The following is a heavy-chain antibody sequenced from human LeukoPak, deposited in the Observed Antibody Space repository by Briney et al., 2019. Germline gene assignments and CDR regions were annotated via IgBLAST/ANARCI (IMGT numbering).Heavy chain of an antibody. CDR1: GGSISTYY. CDR3: ARGGPNIPDF. CDR2: MYYSGST. Sequence: PSETLSLTCTVSGGSISTYYWSWIQQPPGKRLEWIGYMYYSGSTNYNPSLQSRVTMSVDTSKNQFSLRLSSVTAADTAVYHCARGGPNIPDFWGQGTLVTVSS. V-gene: IGHV4-59*01. D-gene: IGHD2-15*01. J-gene: IGHJ4*02.